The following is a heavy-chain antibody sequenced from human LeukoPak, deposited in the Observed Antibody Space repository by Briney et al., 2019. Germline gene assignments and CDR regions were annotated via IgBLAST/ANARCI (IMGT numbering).Heavy chain of an antibody. V-gene: IGHV4-61*01. D-gene: IGHD5-12*01. CDR1: GGSVSSGSYY. Sequence: SETLSLTCTVSGGSVSSGSYYWSWIRQPPGKGLEWIGHIYYSGNNNYNPSLKSRVTISVDTSKNQFSLKLSSVTAADTAVYYCARSVSGYDYYFDYWGQGTLVTVSS. CDR3: ARSVSGYDYYFDY. CDR2: IYYSGNN. J-gene: IGHJ4*02.